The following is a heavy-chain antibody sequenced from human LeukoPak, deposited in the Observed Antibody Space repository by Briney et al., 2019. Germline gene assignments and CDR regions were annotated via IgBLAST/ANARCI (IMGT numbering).Heavy chain of an antibody. Sequence: ASVKVSCKASGYTFSDNFMHWVRQAPGQGLEWMGWINPKNGDTNYAQKFQGRVTMTRDTSISTAYMELSSLRSDDTAVFYCARDLLGEYSWGFWGQGTLVTVSS. CDR2: INPKNGDT. CDR3: ARDLLGEYSWGF. V-gene: IGHV1-2*02. D-gene: IGHD1-1*01. J-gene: IGHJ4*02. CDR1: GYTFSDNF.